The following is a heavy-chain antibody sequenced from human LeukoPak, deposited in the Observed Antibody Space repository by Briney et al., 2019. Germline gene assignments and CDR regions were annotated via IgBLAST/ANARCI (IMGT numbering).Heavy chain of an antibody. CDR2: IISSSSYI. J-gene: IGHJ4*02. CDR3: ARRGIVATRTFDY. V-gene: IGHV3-21*01. D-gene: IGHD5-12*01. CDR1: GFTFSSYS. Sequence: GGSLRLSCAASGFTFSSYSMNWVRQAPGKGLEWVSSIISSSSYIYYADSVKGRFTISRDNAKNSLYLQMNSLRAEDTAVYYCARRGIVATRTFDYWGQGTLVTVSS.